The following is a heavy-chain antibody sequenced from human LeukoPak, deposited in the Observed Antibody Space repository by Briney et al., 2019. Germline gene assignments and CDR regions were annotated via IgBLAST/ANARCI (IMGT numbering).Heavy chain of an antibody. J-gene: IGHJ4*02. Sequence: GGSLRLSCAAPGFTFSSYGMHWVRQAPGKGLEWVAVISYDGSNKYYADSVKGRFTISRDNAKNSLYLQMNSLRAEDTAVYYCARDLTVAATNSYWGQGTLVTVSS. V-gene: IGHV3-30*03. CDR1: GFTFSSYG. CDR2: ISYDGSNK. D-gene: IGHD6-19*01. CDR3: ARDLTVAATNSY.